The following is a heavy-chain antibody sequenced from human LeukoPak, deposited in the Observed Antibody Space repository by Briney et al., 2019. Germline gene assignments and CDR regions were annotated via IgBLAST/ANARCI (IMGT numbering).Heavy chain of an antibody. CDR3: AVAGYCSSTSCYTDGYYYYMDV. V-gene: IGHV1-18*01. CDR2: ISAYNGNT. J-gene: IGHJ6*03. D-gene: IGHD2-2*02. Sequence: ASVKVSCKASGYTFTSYGISWVRQAPGQGLEWMGWISAYNGNTSYAQKLQGRVTMTTDTSTSTAYMELRSRRSDDTAVYYCAVAGYCSSTSCYTDGYYYYMDVWGKGTTVTVSS. CDR1: GYTFTSYG.